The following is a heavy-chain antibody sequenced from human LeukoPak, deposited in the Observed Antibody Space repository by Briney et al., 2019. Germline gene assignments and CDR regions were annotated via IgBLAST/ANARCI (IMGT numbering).Heavy chain of an antibody. CDR1: GDKFSSHY. CDR2: INPNSGDT. Sequence: ASLKVSCKASGDKFSSHYIHWVRQAPRQGLKWMGIINPNSGDTVFAQKLQGRVTMTRDTSTSTVYMELSSLRSDDTAIYYCARDRSGSSPFDYWGQGTLVTISS. J-gene: IGHJ4*02. D-gene: IGHD1-26*01. CDR3: ARDRSGSSPFDY. V-gene: IGHV1-46*01.